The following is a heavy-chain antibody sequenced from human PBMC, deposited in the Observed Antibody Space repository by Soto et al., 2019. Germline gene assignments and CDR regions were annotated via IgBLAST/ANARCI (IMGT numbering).Heavy chain of an antibody. CDR3: AKVLSIAAAGTMDY. V-gene: IGHV3-9*01. J-gene: IGHJ4*02. CDR2: ISWNSGSI. D-gene: IGHD6-13*01. CDR1: GFTFDDYA. Sequence: EVQLVESGGGLVQPGRSLRLSCAASGFTFDDYAMHWVRQAPGKGLEWVSGISWNSGSIGYADSVKGRFTISRDNAKNSLYLQMNSLRAEDTALYYCAKVLSIAAAGTMDYWGQGTLVTVSS.